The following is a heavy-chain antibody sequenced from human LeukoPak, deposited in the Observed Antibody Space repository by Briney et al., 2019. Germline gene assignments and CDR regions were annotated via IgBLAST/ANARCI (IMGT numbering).Heavy chain of an antibody. CDR3: ARIRTVAGIFFDY. J-gene: IGHJ4*02. V-gene: IGHV4-30-2*02. CDR2: IYHSGST. Sequence: PSETLSLTCTVSGGPISSGGYYWSWIRQPPGKGLEWIGYIYHSGSTYYNPSLKSRVTISVDRSKNQFSLKLSSVTAADTAVYYCARIRTVAGIFFDYWGQGTLVTVSS. D-gene: IGHD6-19*01. CDR1: GGPISSGGYY.